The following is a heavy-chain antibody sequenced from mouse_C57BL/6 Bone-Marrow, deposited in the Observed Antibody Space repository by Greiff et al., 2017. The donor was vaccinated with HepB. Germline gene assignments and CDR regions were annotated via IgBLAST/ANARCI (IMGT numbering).Heavy chain of an antibody. CDR1: GYSFTDYN. CDR2: INPNYGTT. CDR3: ARESLYYYGIRDY. V-gene: IGHV1-39*01. Sequence: EVKLMESGPELVKPGASVKISCKASGYSFTDYNMNWVKQSNGKSLEWIGVINPNYGTTSYNQKFKGKATLTVDQSSSTAYMQLNSLTSEDSAVYNCARESLYYYGIRDYWGQGTTLTVSS. D-gene: IGHD1-1*01. J-gene: IGHJ2*01.